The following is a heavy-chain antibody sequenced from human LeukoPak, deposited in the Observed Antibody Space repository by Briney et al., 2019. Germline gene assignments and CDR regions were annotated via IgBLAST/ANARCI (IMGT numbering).Heavy chain of an antibody. CDR3: ARRDYGDSGAYYFDY. CDR1: GFPFSDHY. CDR2: IDYDGTGM. Sequence: GGSLRLSCAASGFPFSDHYMIWIRQAPGKGLEWVSYIDYDGTGMSYADSVKGRFTISRDNAKKTLYLEMRSLTVEDSAVYYCARRDYGDSGAYYFDYWGQGTLVTVSS. V-gene: IGHV3-11*01. D-gene: IGHD4-17*01. J-gene: IGHJ4*02.